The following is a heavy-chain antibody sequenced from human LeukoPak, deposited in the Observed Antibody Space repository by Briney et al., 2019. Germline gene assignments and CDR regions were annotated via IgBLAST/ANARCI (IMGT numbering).Heavy chain of an antibody. CDR2: ISYSGTT. J-gene: IGHJ4*02. CDR1: SASITSSPYF. V-gene: IGHV4-39*01. CDR3: AANSADYNTLGSSYKV. D-gene: IGHD3-10*01. Sequence: SETLSLTCTVSSASITSSPYFWGWIRQSPGKGLEWIGSISYSGTTYYNPSLKSRVTISVDTSKNQFSLKLNSVTAADTAVFYCAANSADYNTLGSSYKVWGQGTLVSVSS.